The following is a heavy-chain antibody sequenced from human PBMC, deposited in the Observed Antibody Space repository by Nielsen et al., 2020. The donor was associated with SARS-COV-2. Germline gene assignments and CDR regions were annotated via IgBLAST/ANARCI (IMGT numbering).Heavy chain of an antibody. Sequence: GESLKISCAASGFTVSSNYMSWVRQVPGKGLEWVADIKPDGSEKVYVDSVKGRFTISRDNAKNSMSLQMNSLRVEDTAVYYCARDWSRAFDVWGQGTMVTVSS. J-gene: IGHJ3*01. CDR1: GFTVSSNY. V-gene: IGHV3-7*01. CDR3: ARDWSRAFDV. CDR2: IKPDGSEK.